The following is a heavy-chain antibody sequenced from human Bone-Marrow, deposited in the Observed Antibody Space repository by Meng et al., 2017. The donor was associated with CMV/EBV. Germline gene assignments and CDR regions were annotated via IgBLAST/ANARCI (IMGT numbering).Heavy chain of an antibody. Sequence: ASVKVSCKASGYTFTSYYMHWVRQAPGQGLEWMGIINPSGGSTSYAQKFQGRVTMTRDTSTSTVYMELSSLRPEDTAVYYCARDDLLIAAAGLNLGISDYWGQGTLVTVSS. CDR1: GYTFTSYY. CDR2: INPSGGST. V-gene: IGHV1-46*01. D-gene: IGHD6-13*01. J-gene: IGHJ4*02. CDR3: ARDDLLIAAAGLNLGISDY.